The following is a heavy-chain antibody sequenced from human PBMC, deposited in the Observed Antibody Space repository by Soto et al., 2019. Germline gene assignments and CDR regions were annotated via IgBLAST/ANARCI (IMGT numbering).Heavy chain of an antibody. V-gene: IGHV3-33*01. D-gene: IGHD3-9*01. Sequence: PGGSLRLSCAASGFTFSSYGMHWVRQAPGKGLEWVAVIWYDGSKKYYADSVKGRFTISRDNSKNTLYLQMNSLRAEDTAVYYCARAGLGRYFDWLHGGFDPWGQGTLVTVSS. CDR1: GFTFSSYG. CDR2: IWYDGSKK. J-gene: IGHJ5*02. CDR3: ARAGLGRYFDWLHGGFDP.